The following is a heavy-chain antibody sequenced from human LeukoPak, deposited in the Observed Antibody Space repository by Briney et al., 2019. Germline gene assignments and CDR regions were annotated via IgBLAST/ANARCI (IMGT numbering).Heavy chain of an antibody. CDR3: AKDGGDYDILFDYFDY. J-gene: IGHJ4*02. CDR1: GFTFSSYA. Sequence: GGSLRLSCAASGFTFSSYAMSWVRQAPGKGLEWVSAISGSGGSTYYADSVKGRFTISRDNSKNTLYLQMSSLRAEDTAVYYCAKDGGDYDILFDYFDYWGQGTLVTVSS. V-gene: IGHV3-23*01. CDR2: ISGSGGST. D-gene: IGHD3-9*01.